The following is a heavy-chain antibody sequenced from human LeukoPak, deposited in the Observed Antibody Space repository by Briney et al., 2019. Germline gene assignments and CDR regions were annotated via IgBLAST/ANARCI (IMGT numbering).Heavy chain of an antibody. CDR3: TTDLIRYFDWQSFGY. Sequence: GGSLRLSCAASGFTFSNAWMSWVRQAPGKGLEWVGRIKSKTDGGTTDYAAPVKGGFTISRDDSKNTLYLQMNSLKTEDTAVYYCTTDLIRYFDWQSFGYWGQGTLVTVSS. V-gene: IGHV3-15*01. CDR1: GFTFSNAW. J-gene: IGHJ4*02. CDR2: IKSKTDGGTT. D-gene: IGHD3-9*01.